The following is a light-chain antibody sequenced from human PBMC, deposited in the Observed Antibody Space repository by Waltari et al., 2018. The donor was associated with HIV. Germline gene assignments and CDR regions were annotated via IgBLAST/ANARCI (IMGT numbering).Light chain of an antibody. J-gene: IGLJ1*01. CDR2: DVS. CDR3: SSYTSSSTLGV. V-gene: IGLV2-14*03. Sequence: QSALTQPASVSGSPGKSITNSCTGTSSDIGGYNYVSWYQQHPGKAPKLMISDVSHRPSGVSNRFSGSKSGNTASLTISGLQAEDEADYYCSSYTSSSTLGVFGSGTKVTVL. CDR1: SSDIGGYNY.